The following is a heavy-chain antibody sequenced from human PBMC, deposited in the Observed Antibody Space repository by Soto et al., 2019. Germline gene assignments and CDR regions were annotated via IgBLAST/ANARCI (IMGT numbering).Heavy chain of an antibody. D-gene: IGHD3-10*01. CDR3: AREGSGSYDSWFDP. J-gene: IGHJ5*02. CDR1: GGSISSGDYY. CDR2: IYYSGST. Sequence: QVQLQESGPGLVKPSQTLSLTCTVSGGSISSGDYYWSWIRQPPGKGLEWIGYIYYSGSTYYNPSLTSRVTISVDPSKVHVSLKRSSVAAADTAVYYCAREGSGSYDSWFDPGGQVSLFTVSA. V-gene: IGHV4-30-4*01.